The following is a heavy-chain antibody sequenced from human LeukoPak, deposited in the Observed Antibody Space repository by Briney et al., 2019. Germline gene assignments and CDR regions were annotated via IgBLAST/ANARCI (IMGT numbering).Heavy chain of an antibody. Sequence: EASVKVSCKASGYTFTGYYMHWVRQAPGQGLEWMGWINPNSSGTNYAQKFQGRVTITRNTSISTAYMELSSLRSEDTAVYYCAREFRSGWYSGDAFDIWGQGTMVTVSS. CDR3: AREFRSGWYSGDAFDI. J-gene: IGHJ3*02. CDR2: INPNSSGT. D-gene: IGHD6-19*01. CDR1: GYTFTGYY. V-gene: IGHV1-2*02.